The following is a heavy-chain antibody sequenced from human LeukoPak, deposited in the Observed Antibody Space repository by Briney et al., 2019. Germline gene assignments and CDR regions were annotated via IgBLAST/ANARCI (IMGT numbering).Heavy chain of an antibody. CDR1: GFDFSDFW. J-gene: IGHJ4*02. CDR3: ARAASGTSRDY. D-gene: IGHD6-13*01. CDR2: IKHDGSEK. Sequence: GGSLRLSCAASGFDFSDFWMSWVRQPPGKGLEWVANIKHDGSEKFYVDSVKGRFTISRDNAKNSLYLQMDSLRTEDTAVYYCARAASGTSRDYWGQGTLLTVSS. V-gene: IGHV3-7*04.